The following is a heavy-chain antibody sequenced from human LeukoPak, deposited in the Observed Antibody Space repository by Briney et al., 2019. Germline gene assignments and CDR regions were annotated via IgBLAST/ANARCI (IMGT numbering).Heavy chain of an antibody. CDR1: GGTFSSYA. V-gene: IGHV1-69*05. D-gene: IGHD5-24*01. J-gene: IGHJ4*02. Sequence: ASVKVSCRASGGTFSSYAISWVRQAPGQGLEWMGGIIPIFGTANYAQKFQGRVTITTDESTSTAYMELSSLRSEDTAVYYCAGGDGYNFDYWGQGTLVTVSS. CDR2: IIPIFGTA. CDR3: AGGDGYNFDY.